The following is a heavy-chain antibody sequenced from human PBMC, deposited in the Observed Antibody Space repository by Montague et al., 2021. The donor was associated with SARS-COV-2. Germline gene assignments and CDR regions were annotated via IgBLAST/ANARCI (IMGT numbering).Heavy chain of an antibody. Sequence: SETLSLTCSVSSGSVSSDYWSWIRQPPGKGLGWIGYIYSSGSTSYNPSLKSRVTISIDTSKNQFSLRLSSVTAADTAVYYCARTGDAYTRYYFDYWGQGTLVTVSS. V-gene: IGHV4-59*02. CDR3: ARTGDAYTRYYFDY. J-gene: IGHJ4*02. D-gene: IGHD5-24*01. CDR2: IYSSGST. CDR1: SGSVSSDY.